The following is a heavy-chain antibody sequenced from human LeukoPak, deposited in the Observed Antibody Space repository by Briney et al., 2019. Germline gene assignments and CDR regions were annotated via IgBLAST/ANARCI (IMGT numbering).Heavy chain of an antibody. D-gene: IGHD2-15*01. CDR1: GGSFSGYY. CDR3: ARGLGYCSGGSCYMFRYFDY. V-gene: IGHV4-34*01. J-gene: IGHJ4*02. CDR2: INHSGST. Sequence: SETLSLTCAVYGGSFSGYYWSWIRQPPGKGLEWIGEINHSGSTNYNPSLKSRVTISVDTSKNQFSLKLSSVTAADTAVYYCARGLGYCSGGSCYMFRYFDYWGRGTLVTVSS.